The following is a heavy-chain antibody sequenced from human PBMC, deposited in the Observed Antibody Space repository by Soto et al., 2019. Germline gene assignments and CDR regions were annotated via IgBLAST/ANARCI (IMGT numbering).Heavy chain of an antibody. CDR2: IYSGGST. J-gene: IGHJ6*02. V-gene: IGHV3-53*01. D-gene: IGHD6-13*01. Sequence: EVQLVESGGGLIQPGGSLRLSCAASGFTVSSNYMSWVRQAPGKGLEWVSVIYSGGSTYYADSVKGRFTISRDNSKNTLYLQMNSLRAEDTAVYYCAREGRSWTFGMDVWGQGTTVTVSS. CDR1: GFTVSSNY. CDR3: AREGRSWTFGMDV.